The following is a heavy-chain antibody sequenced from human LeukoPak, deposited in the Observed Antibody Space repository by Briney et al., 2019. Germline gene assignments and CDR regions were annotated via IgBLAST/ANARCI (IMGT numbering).Heavy chain of an antibody. CDR1: GYSFTNDW. V-gene: IGHV5-51*01. D-gene: IGHD4-17*01. CDR3: ARRHGDYVVDAFDI. Sequence: GESLKISCKTSGYSFTNDWIGWVRQMPGKGLEWMGIIYPRDSDIKYNPSFQGQVTISVDKSISTAYLQWSSLKASDTAMYYCARRHGDYVVDAFDIWGQGTMVTVSS. CDR2: IYPRDSDI. J-gene: IGHJ3*02.